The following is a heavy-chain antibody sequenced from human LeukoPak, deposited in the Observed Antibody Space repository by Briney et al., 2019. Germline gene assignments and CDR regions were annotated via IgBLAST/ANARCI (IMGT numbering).Heavy chain of an antibody. J-gene: IGHJ4*02. CDR2: IYYSGST. CDR1: GGSISSYY. V-gene: IGHV4-59*12. Sequence: PSETLSLTYTVSGGSISSYYWSWIRQPPGKGLEWIGYIYYSGSTNYNPSLKSRVTISVDTSKNQFSLKLSSVTAADTAVYYCARLEVYDYVWGSYRTSWYFDYWGQGTLVTVSS. D-gene: IGHD3-16*02. CDR3: ARLEVYDYVWGSYRTSWYFDY.